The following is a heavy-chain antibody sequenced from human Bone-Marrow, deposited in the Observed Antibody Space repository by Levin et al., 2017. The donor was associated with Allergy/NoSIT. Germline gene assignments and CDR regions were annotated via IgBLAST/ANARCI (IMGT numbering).Heavy chain of an antibody. J-gene: IGHJ2*01. CDR3: AKDYGDYWYFDL. Sequence: GGSLRLSCEASGISLSRYEMHWVRQAPGKGLEWVAVIAYDGSYKYYGDAVKGRFTISRDNSKNALSLQMNSLRPEDTALYFCAKDYGDYWYFDLWGRGTLVTVSS. V-gene: IGHV3-30*18. CDR2: IAYDGSYK. CDR1: GISLSRYE. D-gene: IGHD4-17*01.